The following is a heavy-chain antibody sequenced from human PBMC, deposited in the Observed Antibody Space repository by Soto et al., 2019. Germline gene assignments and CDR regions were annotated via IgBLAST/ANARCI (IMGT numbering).Heavy chain of an antibody. D-gene: IGHD3-22*01. Sequence: GASVKVSCKASGYTFTSYAMHWVRQAPGQRLEWMGWINAGNGNTKYSQKFQGRVTITRDTSASTAYMERSSLRSEDTAVYYCARGQGGMIVVVIKAPGACYIWGQGTMVTVSS. CDR2: INAGNGNT. V-gene: IGHV1-3*01. CDR1: GYTFTSYA. J-gene: IGHJ3*02. CDR3: ARGQGGMIVVVIKAPGACYI.